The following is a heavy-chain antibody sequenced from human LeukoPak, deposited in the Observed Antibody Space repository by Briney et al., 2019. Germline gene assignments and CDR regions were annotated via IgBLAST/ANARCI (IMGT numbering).Heavy chain of an antibody. D-gene: IGHD5-12*01. Sequence: SETLSLTCTVSGGSISSYYWSWIRQPPGKGLEWIGEINHSGSTNYNPSLKSRVTISVDTSKNQFSLKLSSVTAADTAVYYCARGRGGYSCCWFDPWGQGTLVTVSS. V-gene: IGHV4-34*01. J-gene: IGHJ5*02. CDR3: ARGRGGYSCCWFDP. CDR2: INHSGST. CDR1: GGSISSYY.